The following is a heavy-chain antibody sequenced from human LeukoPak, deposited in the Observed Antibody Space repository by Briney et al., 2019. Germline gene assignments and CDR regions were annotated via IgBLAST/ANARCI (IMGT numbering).Heavy chain of an antibody. J-gene: IGHJ2*01. CDR2: IGTAGNT. CDR1: GFTFSNYD. V-gene: IGHV3-13*04. D-gene: IGHD3-10*01. Sequence: GRSLRLSCAASGFTFSNYDMHWVRQATGKGLEWVSAIGTAGNTYYPASVRGRFTISRDNAENFLYLQMNSLRAEDTAVYYCVRESTTVRGIIDYFDLWGRGTLVTVSS. CDR3: VRESTTVRGIIDYFDL.